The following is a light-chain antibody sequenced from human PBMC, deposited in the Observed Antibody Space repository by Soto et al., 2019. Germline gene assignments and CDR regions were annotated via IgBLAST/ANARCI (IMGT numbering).Light chain of an antibody. J-gene: IGLJ2*01. V-gene: IGLV4-69*01. Sequence: QLVLTQSPSASASLGASVKLTCTLSSGHSSYAIAWHQQQPEKGPRYLMKVNTDGSHNKGDGIPDRFSGSSSGAERYLTISSLQSEDVADYYCQTWGAGFSVVFGGGTKLTVL. CDR2: VNTDGSH. CDR1: SGHSSYA. CDR3: QTWGAGFSVV.